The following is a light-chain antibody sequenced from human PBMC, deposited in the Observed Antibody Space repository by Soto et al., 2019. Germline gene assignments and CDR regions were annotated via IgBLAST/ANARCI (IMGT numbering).Light chain of an antibody. J-gene: IGKJ5*01. Sequence: EIVLTQSPGTLSLSPWERATLSCRASQSVSNSYLAWYQQKPGQAPRLLIYGASSRATGIPDRFSGSGSGTDFTLTINRLEPEDFAVYYCQQYGRSPPITFGQGTRLEIK. CDR3: QQYGRSPPIT. CDR1: QSVSNSY. V-gene: IGKV3-20*01. CDR2: GAS.